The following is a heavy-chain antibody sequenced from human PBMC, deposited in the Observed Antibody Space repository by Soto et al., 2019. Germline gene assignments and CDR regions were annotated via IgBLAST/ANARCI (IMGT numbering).Heavy chain of an antibody. J-gene: IGHJ6*02. CDR2: INWNGGST. CDR1: GFTFDDYG. D-gene: IGHD6-13*01. V-gene: IGHV3-20*04. CDR3: ARERSDSSSWGSYYYYGMDV. Sequence: GGSLRLSCAASGFTFDDYGMSWVRQAPGKGLEWVSGINWNGGSTGYADSVKGRFTISRDNAKNSLYLQMNSLRAEDTALYYCARERSDSSSWGSYYYYGMDVWGQGTTVTVSS.